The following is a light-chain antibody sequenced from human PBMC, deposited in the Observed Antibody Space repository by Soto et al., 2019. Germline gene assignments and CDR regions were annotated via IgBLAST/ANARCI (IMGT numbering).Light chain of an antibody. CDR2: DVS. J-gene: IGLJ3*02. CDR3: CSYAGSRV. V-gene: IGLV2-11*01. Sequence: QPALTQPRSVSGSPGQSVTISCTGTSSDVGGYNYVSWYQQHPGKAPKLMIYDVSKRPSGVPDRFSGSKSGNTASLTISGLQAEDEADYYCCSYAGSRVFGGGTKLTVL. CDR1: SSDVGGYNY.